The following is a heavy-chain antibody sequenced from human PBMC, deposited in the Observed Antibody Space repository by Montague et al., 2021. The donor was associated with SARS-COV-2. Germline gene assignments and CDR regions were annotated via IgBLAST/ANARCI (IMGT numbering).Heavy chain of an antibody. J-gene: IGHJ4*02. CDR1: GDSDCRKSPG. D-gene: IGHD1-26*01. Sequence: CAISGDSDCRKSPGWNWKRQSPSRGLEWRGGTCYRSEWYNDYAVSVKSRITINPDTSKNQISLQLNSVTPADTAVYYCARTSASSDYWGQGTLVTVSS. CDR2: TCYRSEWYN. V-gene: IGHV6-1*01. CDR3: ARTSASSDY.